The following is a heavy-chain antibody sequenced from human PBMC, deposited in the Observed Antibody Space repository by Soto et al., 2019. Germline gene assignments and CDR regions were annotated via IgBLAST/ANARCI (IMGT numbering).Heavy chain of an antibody. D-gene: IGHD2-21*01. CDR2: TYYRSKWYN. CDR1: GDSVSSDSTT. J-gene: IGHJ4*02. CDR3: ARSVVASPSRYFDY. V-gene: IGHV6-1*01. Sequence: PSQTLSLTCAISGDSVSSDSTTWNWIRQSPSRGLEWLGRTYYRSKWYNDYAAPVKSRITINPDTSKNQFSLQLNSVTPEDTAVYYCARSVVASPSRYFDYWGQGTLVTVSS.